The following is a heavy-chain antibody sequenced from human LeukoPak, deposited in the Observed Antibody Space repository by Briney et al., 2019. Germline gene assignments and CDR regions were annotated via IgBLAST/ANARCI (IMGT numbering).Heavy chain of an antibody. CDR2: IRYDGSNK. CDR3: AKGKPIFGVIISYFDY. Sequence: QPGGSLRLSCAASGFTFSSYGMPWVRPAPGKGLEWVAFIRYDGSNKYYADSVKGRFTISRDNSKNTLYLQMNSLRAEDTAVYYCAKGKPIFGVIISYFDYWGQGTLVTVSS. V-gene: IGHV3-30*02. J-gene: IGHJ4*02. CDR1: GFTFSSYG. D-gene: IGHD3-3*01.